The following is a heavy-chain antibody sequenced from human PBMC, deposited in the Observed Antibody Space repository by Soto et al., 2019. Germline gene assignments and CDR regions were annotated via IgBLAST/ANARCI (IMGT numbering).Heavy chain of an antibody. J-gene: IGHJ4*02. CDR3: ASSYGSGYRAFDY. V-gene: IGHV1-69*02. CDR2: VNPILSMS. Sequence: QVQLVQSGAEVKRPGSSVKVSCKASGDTFNFYSINWVRQAPGVGLEWVGRVNPILSMSNYAQRFQGRVTMTADKSTSTDYMELRSLRSEDTDIYYCASSYGSGYRAFDYWGQGALVTVSS. CDR1: GDTFNFYS. D-gene: IGHD3-10*01.